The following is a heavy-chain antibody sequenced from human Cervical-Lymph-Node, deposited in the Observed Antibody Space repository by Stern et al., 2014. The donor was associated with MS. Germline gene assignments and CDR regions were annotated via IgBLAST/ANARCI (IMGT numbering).Heavy chain of an antibody. CDR3: VRNRGYDILTGYLDY. V-gene: IGHV3-23*04. CDR2: ISASGGST. CDR1: GFTFSYYA. D-gene: IGHD3-9*01. J-gene: IGHJ4*02. Sequence: EDQLVESGGGLVQPGGSLRLSCAASGFTFSYYAMSWVRQAPGKGLEWVSGISASGGSTNYADSVKGRFTISRDNSKNTLYLQMNSLRAEDTAVYYCVRNRGYDILTGYLDYWGQGTLVTVSS.